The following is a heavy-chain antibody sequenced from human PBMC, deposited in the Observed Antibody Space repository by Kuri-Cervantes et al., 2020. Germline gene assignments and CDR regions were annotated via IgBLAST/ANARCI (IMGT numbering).Heavy chain of an antibody. D-gene: IGHD3-10*02. CDR1: GYTFTNFG. Sequence: ASVKVSCKASGYTFTNFGFSWVRQAPGQGLEWIGWITTYNGDTDYAHKFQGRVTLTTDTSTTTAHMELRSLRSDDTAVYYCARRPVHGMDVWGQGTTVTVSS. V-gene: IGHV1-18*01. J-gene: IGHJ6*02. CDR3: ARRPVHGMDV. CDR2: ITTYNGDT.